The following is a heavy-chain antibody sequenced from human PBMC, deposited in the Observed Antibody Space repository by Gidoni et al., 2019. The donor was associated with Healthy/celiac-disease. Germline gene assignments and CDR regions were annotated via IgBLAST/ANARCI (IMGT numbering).Heavy chain of an antibody. V-gene: IGHV4-34*01. CDR2: INHSGST. J-gene: IGHJ6*02. Sequence: QVQLQQWGAGLLKPSETLSLTCAVYGGSFRGYYWRWFRKPPGKGLEWIGEINHSGSTNYNPYLKSRVNISVDTSKNQCSRKLSAVTAADTSVYYCARGRNYEYIWGSYRPYYYGMDVWGQGTTVTVS. CDR3: ARGRNYEYIWGSYRPYYYGMDV. D-gene: IGHD3-16*02. CDR1: GGSFRGYY.